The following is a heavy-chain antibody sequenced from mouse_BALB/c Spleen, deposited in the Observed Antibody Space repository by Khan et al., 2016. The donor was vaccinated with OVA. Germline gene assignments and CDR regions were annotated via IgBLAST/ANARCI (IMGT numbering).Heavy chain of an antibody. J-gene: IGHJ4*01. CDR1: GFSLSDYD. CDR3: AKGVWSYYVAFDY. D-gene: IGHD2-10*02. CDR2: IWGGGNT. V-gene: IGHV2-6-5*01. Sequence: VQLQESGPGLVAPSQSLSITCTVSGFSLSDYDVSWIRQPPGKGLEWLGVIWGGGNTYYNSALKSRLNISKDNSKSQIFLKMNSLQTDDTAMYYCAKGVWSYYVAFDYWSQGTSVTVSS.